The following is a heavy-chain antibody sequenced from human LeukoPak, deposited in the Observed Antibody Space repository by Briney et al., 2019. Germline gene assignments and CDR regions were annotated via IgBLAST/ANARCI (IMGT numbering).Heavy chain of an antibody. Sequence: PGGSLRLSSAASGFTFSSYEMNWVRQAPGKGLEWVSYISSSGSTIYYADSVKGRFTISRDNAKNSLYLQMDSLRAEDTAVYYCARDTPETIVGATYWGQGTLVTVSA. CDR3: ARDTPETIVGATY. V-gene: IGHV3-48*03. D-gene: IGHD1-26*01. CDR1: GFTFSSYE. CDR2: ISSSGSTI. J-gene: IGHJ4*02.